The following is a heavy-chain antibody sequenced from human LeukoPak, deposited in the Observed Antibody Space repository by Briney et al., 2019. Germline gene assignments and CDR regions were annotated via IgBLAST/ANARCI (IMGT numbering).Heavy chain of an antibody. Sequence: PSETLSLTCTVSGGSISSYYWSWIRQPPGKGLEWIGYIYYSGSTYYNPSLKSRVTISVDTSKNQFSLKLSSVTAADTAVYYCARGNPTGEAFDIWGQGTMVTVSS. CDR2: IYYSGST. V-gene: IGHV4-30-4*08. CDR1: GGSISSYY. J-gene: IGHJ3*02. D-gene: IGHD4-17*01. CDR3: ARGNPTGEAFDI.